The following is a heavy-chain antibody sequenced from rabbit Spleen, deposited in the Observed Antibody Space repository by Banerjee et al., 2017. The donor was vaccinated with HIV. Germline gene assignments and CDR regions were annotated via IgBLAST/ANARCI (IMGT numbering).Heavy chain of an antibody. J-gene: IGHJ4*01. CDR2: IYAGSSGST. CDR1: GFSFSSSYY. Sequence: QEQLEESGGGLVKPEGSLTLTCTASGFSFSSSYYMCWVRQAPGKGLEWIACIYAGSSGSTYYASWAKDRFTFSKTSSTTVTLQMTSLTAADTATYFCARDLDSVIGWNFGWWGPGTLVTVS. D-gene: IGHD4-1*01. CDR3: ARDLDSVIGWNFGW. V-gene: IGHV1S45*01.